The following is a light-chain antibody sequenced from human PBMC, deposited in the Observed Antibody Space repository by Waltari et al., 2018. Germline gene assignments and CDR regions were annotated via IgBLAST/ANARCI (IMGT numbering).Light chain of an antibody. Sequence: EIVLTQSPGTLSLSPGERATLSCRASQSVSRTLAWYQQKPGQAPKLLIYGASIRATGSPVRVSGRGSGTGFSLTISSLEPEDFAIYFCQHYVRLPATFGQGTKVEIK. CDR1: QSVSRT. CDR2: GAS. J-gene: IGKJ1*01. CDR3: QHYVRLPAT. V-gene: IGKV3-20*01.